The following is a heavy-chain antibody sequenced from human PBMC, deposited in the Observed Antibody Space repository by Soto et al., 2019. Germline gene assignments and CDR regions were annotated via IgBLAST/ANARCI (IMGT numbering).Heavy chain of an antibody. CDR2: ISAYNGNT. Sequence: AVKVSCKASGYTFTSYGISWVRQAPGQGLEWMGWISAYNGNTNYAQKLQGRVTMTTDTSTSTAYMELRSLRSDDTAVYYCARDLGYSGGYYYYGMDVWGQGTTVTVSS. V-gene: IGHV1-18*04. D-gene: IGHD6-19*01. J-gene: IGHJ6*02. CDR1: GYTFTSYG. CDR3: ARDLGYSGGYYYYGMDV.